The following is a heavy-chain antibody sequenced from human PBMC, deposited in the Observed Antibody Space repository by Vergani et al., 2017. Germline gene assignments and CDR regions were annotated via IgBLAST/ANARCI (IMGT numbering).Heavy chain of an antibody. J-gene: IGHJ6*03. CDR3: ASITLGYCSSTSCYTRGGGFDYMDV. CDR1: GGTFSSYS. D-gene: IGHD2-2*02. V-gene: IGHV1-69*01. Sequence: QVQLVQSGAEVKKPGSSVKVSCKASGGTFSSYSISWVRQAPGQGLEWVGGIIPIFGTANYAQKFQGRVTITADESTSTAYMELSSLRSEDTAVYYCASITLGYCSSTSCYTRGGGFDYMDVWGKGTTVTVSS. CDR2: IIPIFGTA.